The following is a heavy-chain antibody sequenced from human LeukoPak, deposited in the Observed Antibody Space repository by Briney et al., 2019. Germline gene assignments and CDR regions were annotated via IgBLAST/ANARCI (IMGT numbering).Heavy chain of an antibody. CDR1: GFIFSSYA. J-gene: IGHJ5*02. D-gene: IGHD4-17*01. Sequence: PGGSLRLSCAASGFIFSSYAMSWVRQAPGKGLEWVSAISGSGGSTYYADSVKGRFTISRDNSKNTLYLQMNSLRAEDTAVYYCAKSHHDYGDYGWFDPWGQGTLVTVSS. V-gene: IGHV3-23*01. CDR2: ISGSGGST. CDR3: AKSHHDYGDYGWFDP.